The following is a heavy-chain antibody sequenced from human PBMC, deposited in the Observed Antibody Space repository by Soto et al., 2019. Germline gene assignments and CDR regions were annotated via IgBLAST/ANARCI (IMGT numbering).Heavy chain of an antibody. D-gene: IGHD6-6*01. J-gene: IGHJ5*02. CDR3: ATGLVTGLSIAAQNWFDP. Sequence: GESLKISCKVSGYTLTELSMHWVRQAPGKGLEWMGGFDPEDGETIYAQKFQGRVTMTEDTSTDTAYMELSSLRSEDTAVYYCATGLVTGLSIAAQNWFDPWGQGTLVTVSS. CDR2: FDPEDGET. V-gene: IGHV1-24*01. CDR1: GYTLTELS.